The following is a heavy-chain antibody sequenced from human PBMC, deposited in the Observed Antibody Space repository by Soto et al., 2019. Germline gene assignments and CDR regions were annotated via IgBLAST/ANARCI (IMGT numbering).Heavy chain of an antibody. CDR3: AHRSGYVRAVDI. CDR2: IYWDDDK. J-gene: IGHJ3*02. D-gene: IGHD3-16*01. CDR1: GFSLSRSGVG. Sequence: QITLKESGPTLVKPTQTLTLTCTISGFSLSRSGVGVGWIRQPPGKAPEWLALIYWDDDKRYSPSLNRRLTITKDTSKDQVVLTMTNVDPVDTAPYYCAHRSGYVRAVDIWGQGTMVTVSS. V-gene: IGHV2-5*02.